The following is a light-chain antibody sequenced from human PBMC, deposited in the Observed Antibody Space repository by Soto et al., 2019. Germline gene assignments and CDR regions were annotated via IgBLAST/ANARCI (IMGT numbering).Light chain of an antibody. CDR2: EVN. J-gene: IGLJ3*02. Sequence: QSALTQPASVVGSPGQSITISCTGTSSDVGSCNCVSWYQQHPGKAPTLMIYEVNKRPSGVSNRFSGSKSGNTASLTISGLQAEDEADYYCCSSVGSPNWVFGGGTEVTVL. CDR3: CSSVGSPNWV. V-gene: IGLV2-23*02. CDR1: SSDVGSCNC.